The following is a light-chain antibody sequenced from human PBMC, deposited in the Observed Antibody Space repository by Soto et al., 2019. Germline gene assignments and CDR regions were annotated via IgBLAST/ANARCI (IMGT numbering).Light chain of an antibody. CDR2: DVS. CDR1: SSDVGGYNY. J-gene: IGLJ1*01. Sequence: QSALTQPASVSGSPGQSITLSCTGTSSDVGGYNYVSWYQQHPGTAPKLMLYDVSNRPSGVSNRFSGSKSGNTASLTISGLQAEDEADYYCSSYTSSSTRLYVFGTGTQLTVL. CDR3: SSYTSSSTRLYV. V-gene: IGLV2-14*01.